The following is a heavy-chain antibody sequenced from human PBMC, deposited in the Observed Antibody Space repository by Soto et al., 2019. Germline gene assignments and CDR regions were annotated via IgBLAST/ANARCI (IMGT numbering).Heavy chain of an antibody. Sequence: ASVKVSCKASGYTFTSYGVSWVLQAPGQGLEWMGWISAYNGNTNYAQKLQGRVTMTTDTSTSTAYMELRSLRSDDTAVYYCARGGSETFLEWVARDDFDYWGQGTLVTVSS. CDR2: ISAYNGNT. CDR1: GYTFTSYG. CDR3: ARGGSETFLEWVARDDFDY. V-gene: IGHV1-18*01. J-gene: IGHJ4*02. D-gene: IGHD3-3*02.